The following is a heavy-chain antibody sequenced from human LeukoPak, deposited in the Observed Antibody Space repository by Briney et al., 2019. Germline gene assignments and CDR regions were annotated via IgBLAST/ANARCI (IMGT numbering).Heavy chain of an antibody. J-gene: IGHJ4*02. D-gene: IGHD3-3*01. CDR1: GFTFSDCN. Sequence: GGSLRLSCAASGFTFSDCNMNWVRQAPGKGLEWVAFINSDASKTYYADSVKGRFTISRDNSRNTLYVQMNSLRPEDSAVYYCARMGADYDYWSGYYPHYWGQGTLVTVSS. V-gene: IGHV3-30*03. CDR3: ARMGADYDYWSGYYPHY. CDR2: INSDASKT.